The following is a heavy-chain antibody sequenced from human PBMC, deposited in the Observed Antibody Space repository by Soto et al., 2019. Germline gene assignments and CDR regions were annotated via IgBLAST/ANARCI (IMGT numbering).Heavy chain of an antibody. V-gene: IGHV2-5*02. CDR3: AHRRSPNWFDP. CDR1: GFSLSTSGVG. Sequence: QITLKESGPTLVKPTQTLTLTCTFSGFSLSTSGVGVGWIRQPPGKALEWLALIYWDDDKRSSPSLKSRLTITKDTSKNQVVLTMTNMDPVDTATYYWAHRRSPNWFDPWGQGTLVTVSS. CDR2: IYWDDDK. J-gene: IGHJ5*02. D-gene: IGHD6-13*01.